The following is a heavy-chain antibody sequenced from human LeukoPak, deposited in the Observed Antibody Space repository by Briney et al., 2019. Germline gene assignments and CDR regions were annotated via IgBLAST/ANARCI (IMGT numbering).Heavy chain of an antibody. CDR3: ARIRSGGGVVIIRSNYYYMNV. J-gene: IGHJ6*03. CDR1: DGSMGTYY. Sequence: SETLSLTCSVSDGSMGTYYWGWIRQPPGKGLEWIGSIYHSGSTYYNPSLKSRVTISVDTSKNQFSLKLSSVTAADTAVYYCARIRSGGGVVIIRSNYYYMNVWGKGTTVTVSS. CDR2: IYHSGST. D-gene: IGHD3-3*01. V-gene: IGHV4-38-2*02.